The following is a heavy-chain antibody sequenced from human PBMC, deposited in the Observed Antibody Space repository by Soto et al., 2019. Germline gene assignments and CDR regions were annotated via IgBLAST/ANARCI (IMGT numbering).Heavy chain of an antibody. CDR1: GYSFTSYW. Sequence: GESLKISCKGSGYSFTSYWIGWVRQMPEKGLEWMGIIYPGDSDPRYSPSFQGQVTISADKSISTAYLQWSSLKASDTAMYYCARGLQSLTARYFGMDVWGQGTTVTVSS. CDR2: IYPGDSDP. CDR3: ARGLQSLTARYFGMDV. V-gene: IGHV5-51*01. D-gene: IGHD4-4*01. J-gene: IGHJ6*02.